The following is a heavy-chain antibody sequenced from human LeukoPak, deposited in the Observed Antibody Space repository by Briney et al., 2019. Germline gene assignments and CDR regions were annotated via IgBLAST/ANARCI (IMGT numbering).Heavy chain of an antibody. J-gene: IGHJ6*03. D-gene: IGHD1-26*01. V-gene: IGHV4-39*01. CDR1: GGSISSSSYY. Sequence: PSETLSLTCTVSGGSISSSSYYWGWIRQPPGKGLEWIGSIYYSGSTYYNPSLKSRVTIPVDTSKNQFSLKLSSVTAADTAVYYCARGSYYRYYYYYYYMDVWGKGTTVTVSS. CDR2: IYYSGST. CDR3: ARGSYYRYYYYYYYMDV.